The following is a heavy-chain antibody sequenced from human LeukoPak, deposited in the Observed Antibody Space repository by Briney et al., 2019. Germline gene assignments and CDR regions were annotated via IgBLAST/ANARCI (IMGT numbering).Heavy chain of an antibody. J-gene: IGHJ4*02. D-gene: IGHD1-26*01. CDR2: IYTSGST. Sequence: PSGTLSLTCTVSGGTISSYYWNWIRQPAGKGLELIGRIYTSGSTNYNPSLKSRVTMSVDTSKNQFSLKLSSVTAADTAVYYCARDPSNSAFKGMQGGDYWGQGTLVTVSS. CDR1: GGTISSYY. CDR3: ARDPSNSAFKGMQGGDY. V-gene: IGHV4-4*07.